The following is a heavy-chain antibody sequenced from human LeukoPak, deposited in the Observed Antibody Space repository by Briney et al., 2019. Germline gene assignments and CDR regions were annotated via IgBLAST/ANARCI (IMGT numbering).Heavy chain of an antibody. V-gene: IGHV1-2*02. J-gene: IGHJ4*02. CDR1: GYTFTGYY. CDR3: ARAANDFWSGYSAADY. CDR2: INPNSGGT. D-gene: IGHD3-3*01. Sequence: ASVKVSCKASGYTFTGYYMHWVRQAPGQGLEWMGWINPNSGGTNYAQKFQGRVTMTRGTSISTAYMEPSRLRSDDTAVYYCARAANDFWSGYSAADYWGQGTLVTVSS.